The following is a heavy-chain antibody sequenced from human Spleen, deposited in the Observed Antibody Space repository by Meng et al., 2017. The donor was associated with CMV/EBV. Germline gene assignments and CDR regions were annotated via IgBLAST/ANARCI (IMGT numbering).Heavy chain of an antibody. CDR3: ARDRGVPAAPDY. Sequence: QGQLQQGGAGLLKPSETLSLTCAVYGGSFSGYYWSWIRQPPGKGLEWIGEINHSGSTNYNPSLKSRVTISVDTSKNQFSLKLSSVTAADTAVYYCARDRGVPAAPDYWGQGTLVTVSS. CDR2: INHSGST. D-gene: IGHD2-2*01. V-gene: IGHV4-34*01. J-gene: IGHJ4*02. CDR1: GGSFSGYY.